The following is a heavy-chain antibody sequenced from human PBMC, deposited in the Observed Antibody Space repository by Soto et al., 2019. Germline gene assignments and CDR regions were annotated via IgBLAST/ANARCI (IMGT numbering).Heavy chain of an antibody. J-gene: IGHJ3*01. Sequence: PGGSLRFSCAASGFAFKYARMTWVRQAPGKGLEWVGHIRSNIDGATTAYAAPVKGRFTISRDESKNTVDLQMNSLITEDTAVYYCTTDWGSGTHYARAFDVWGQGTMVTVSS. D-gene: IGHD3-16*01. CDR3: TTDWGSGTHYARAFDV. V-gene: IGHV3-15*01. CDR2: IRSNIDGATT. CDR1: GFAFKYAR.